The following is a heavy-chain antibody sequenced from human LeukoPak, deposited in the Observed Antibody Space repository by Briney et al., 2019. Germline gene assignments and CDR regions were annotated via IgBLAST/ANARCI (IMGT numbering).Heavy chain of an antibody. V-gene: IGHV2-70*01. J-gene: IGHJ6*02. CDR2: IDWDDDK. CDR3: ARIREGDYYYGMDV. CDR1: GFSLSTSGMC. D-gene: IGHD1-26*01. Sequence: SGPALLKPTQTLTLTCTFSGFSLSTSGMCVSWIRQPPGKALEWLALIDWDDDKYYSTSLKTRLIISKDTSKNQVVLTMTNMDPVDTATYYCARIREGDYYYGMDVWGQGTTVTVSS.